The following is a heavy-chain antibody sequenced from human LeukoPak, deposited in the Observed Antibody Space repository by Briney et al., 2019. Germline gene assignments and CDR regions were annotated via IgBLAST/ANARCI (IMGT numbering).Heavy chain of an antibody. D-gene: IGHD2-2*01. Sequence: SETLSLTCTVSDGSINRYYWRWIRQPTGEGLEWIGYIYYCGGTNYNPSLKSRVTISVDRSKNQFSLKLSSVTAADTAVYYCARGADCSSSSCKGGNWFDPWGQGTLVTVSS. J-gene: IGHJ5*02. CDR3: ARGADCSSSSCKGGNWFDP. CDR1: DGSINRYY. V-gene: IGHV4-59*13. CDR2: IYYCGGT.